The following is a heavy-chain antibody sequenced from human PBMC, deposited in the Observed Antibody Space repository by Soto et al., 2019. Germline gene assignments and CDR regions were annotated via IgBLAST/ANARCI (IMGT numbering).Heavy chain of an antibody. CDR3: AKAVLRFLEWLPGPDYYGMDV. CDR2: ISGSGGST. V-gene: IGHV3-23*01. J-gene: IGHJ6*02. CDR1: GFTFSSYA. Sequence: HPGGSLRLSCAASGFTFSSYAMSWVRQTPGKGLEWVSAISGSGGSTYYADSVKGRFTISRDNSKNTLYLQMNSLRAEDTAVYYCAKAVLRFLEWLPGPDYYGMDVWGQGTTVTVSS. D-gene: IGHD3-3*01.